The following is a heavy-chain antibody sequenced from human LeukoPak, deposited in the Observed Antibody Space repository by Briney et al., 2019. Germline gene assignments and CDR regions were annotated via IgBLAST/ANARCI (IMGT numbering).Heavy chain of an antibody. CDR1: XXXXXDYY. J-gene: IGHJ3*02. D-gene: IGHD3-10*01. CDR3: ARDRSTMVRGENLAFDI. V-gene: IGHV1-2*02. Sequence: ASXKVXXXXSXXXXXDYYXHWVRXAPGQALEWMGWINPNSGGINYAQRFHGSVTVTRDTSLSTAYMELSRLRSDDTAVYYCARDRSTMVRGENLAFDIWGQGTMVTVSS. CDR2: INPNSGGI.